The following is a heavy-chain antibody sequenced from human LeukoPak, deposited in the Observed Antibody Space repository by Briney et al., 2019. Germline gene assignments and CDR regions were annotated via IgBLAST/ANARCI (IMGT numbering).Heavy chain of an antibody. CDR1: GYTFTSYG. D-gene: IGHD6-19*01. CDR2: ISAYNGNT. CDR3: ARAQWLGDYYYYMDV. J-gene: IGHJ6*03. V-gene: IGHV1-18*01. Sequence: ASVKVSCKASGYTFTSYGISWVRQAPGQGLEWMGWISAYNGNTNYAQKLQGRVTMTTDTSTSTAYMELRSLRSEDTAVYYCARAQWLGDYYYYMDVWGKGTTVTVSS.